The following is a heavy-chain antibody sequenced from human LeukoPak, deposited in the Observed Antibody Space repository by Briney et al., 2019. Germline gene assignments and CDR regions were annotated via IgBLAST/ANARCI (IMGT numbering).Heavy chain of an antibody. CDR1: GGSISSYY. J-gene: IGHJ3*02. CDR3: AREIGASAAIGAFDI. Sequence: PSETLSLTCTVSGGSISSYYWSWIRQPAGKGLEWIGYIYYSGSTNYNPSLKSRVTISVDTSKNQFSLKLSSVTAADTAVYYCAREIGASAAIGAFDIWGQGTMVTVSS. CDR2: IYYSGST. D-gene: IGHD2-2*01. V-gene: IGHV4-59*01.